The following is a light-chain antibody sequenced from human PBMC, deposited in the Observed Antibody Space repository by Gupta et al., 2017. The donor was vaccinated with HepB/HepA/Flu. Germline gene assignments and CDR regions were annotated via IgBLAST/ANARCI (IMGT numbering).Light chain of an antibody. Sequence: DIPTTQSPSSVPASVGDRVTITCRTSQGISTWFAWYQQKPGKAPKLLIYAASSLQSGVPSRFSGSGSGTDFTLTISSLQPEDFATYYCQQANSFPFTFGPGTKVDIK. CDR3: QQANSFPFT. CDR2: AAS. CDR1: QGISTW. V-gene: IGKV1-12*01. J-gene: IGKJ3*01.